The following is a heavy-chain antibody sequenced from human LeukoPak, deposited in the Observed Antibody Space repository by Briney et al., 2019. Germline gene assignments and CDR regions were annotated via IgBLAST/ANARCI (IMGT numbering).Heavy chain of an antibody. CDR2: INPNSGGT. Sequence: ASVKVSCKASGYTFTGYYMYWVRQAPGQGLEWMGRINPNSGGTDYAQNFQRRFTMTRDTSISTAYMELSRLRSADTAVYYCARGYCSGGTCYLVENWFDPWGQGTLVTVSS. V-gene: IGHV1-2*06. CDR1: GYTFTGYY. J-gene: IGHJ5*02. CDR3: ARGYCSGGTCYLVENWFDP. D-gene: IGHD2-15*01.